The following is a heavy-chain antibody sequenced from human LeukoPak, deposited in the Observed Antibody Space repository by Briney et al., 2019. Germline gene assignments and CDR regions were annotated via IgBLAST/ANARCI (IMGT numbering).Heavy chain of an antibody. J-gene: IGHJ4*02. CDR3: ARGDNWNDVPDY. CDR2: ISSSSSTI. D-gene: IGHD1-20*01. CDR1: GFTFNSYS. Sequence: GGSLRLSCAASGFTFNSYSMNWVRQAPGKGLEWVSYISSSSSTIYYADSLKGRFTISRDNGKKSLFLQMNSLRAEDTAVYYCARGDNWNDVPDYWGQGTLVTVSS. V-gene: IGHV3-48*01.